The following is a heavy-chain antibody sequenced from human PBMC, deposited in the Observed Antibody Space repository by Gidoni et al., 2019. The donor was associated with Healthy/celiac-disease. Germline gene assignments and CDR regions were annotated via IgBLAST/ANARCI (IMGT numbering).Heavy chain of an antibody. D-gene: IGHD4-17*01. CDR3: ATVSKRYYAFDI. CDR1: GCTFTSSD. V-gene: IGHV1-8*01. J-gene: IGHJ3*02. CDR2: MNPNSGNT. Sequence: VPLVQSGAEVKKPGASVKGSCRDSGCTFTSSDINWVRQATGQGLEWMGLMNPNSGNTGYAQKFQGRVTMTRNTSISTAYMELSSLRSEDTAVYYCATVSKRYYAFDIWGQGTMVTVSS.